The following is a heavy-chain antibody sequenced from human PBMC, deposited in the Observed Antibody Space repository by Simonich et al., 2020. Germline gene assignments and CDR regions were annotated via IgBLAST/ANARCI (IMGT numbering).Heavy chain of an antibody. D-gene: IGHD6-19*01. CDR3: ARWIAVAGTGAYGMDV. V-gene: IGHV3-21*01. J-gene: IGHJ6*02. Sequence: EVQLVESGGGLVKPGGSLRLSCAASGFTFSSYSLNWVRQAPGKGLEWVSSISSSSSYIYDADAVKGRFTSSRDNAKNSLYRQMNRLRAEDTAVYYCARWIAVAGTGAYGMDVWGQGTTVTVSS. CDR2: ISSSSSYI. CDR1: GFTFSSYS.